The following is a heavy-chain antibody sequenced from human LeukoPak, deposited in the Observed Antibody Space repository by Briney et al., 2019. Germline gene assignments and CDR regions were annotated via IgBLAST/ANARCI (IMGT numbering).Heavy chain of an antibody. CDR1: GYSFTSYW. CDR3: ARQSVVAATTVDY. CDR2: IYPGDSDT. D-gene: IGHD2-15*01. Sequence: GESLKISCKGSGYSFTSYWIGWVPQMPGKGLEWMGIIYPGDSDTRYSPSFQGQVTISADKSISTAYLQWSSLKASDTAMYYCARQSVVAATTVDYWGQGTLVTVSS. V-gene: IGHV5-51*01. J-gene: IGHJ4*02.